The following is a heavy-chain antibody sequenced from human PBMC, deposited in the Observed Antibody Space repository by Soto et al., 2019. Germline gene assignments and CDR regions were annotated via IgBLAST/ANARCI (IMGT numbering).Heavy chain of an antibody. D-gene: IGHD3-16*01. CDR2: IYYSGST. V-gene: IGHV4-59*01. Sequence: SETLSLTCTVSGGSISSYYWSWIRQPPGKGLEWIGYIYYSGSTNYNPSLKSRVTISVDTSKSQFSLKLSSVTAADTAVYYCARESGGLGFDYWGQGTLVTVSS. J-gene: IGHJ4*02. CDR1: GGSISSYY. CDR3: ARESGGLGFDY.